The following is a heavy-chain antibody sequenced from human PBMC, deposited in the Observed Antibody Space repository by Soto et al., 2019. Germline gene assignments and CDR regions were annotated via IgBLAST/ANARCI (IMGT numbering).Heavy chain of an antibody. V-gene: IGHV3-72*01. Sequence: GGSLRLSCAASGFTFSDHHMDWVRQAPGKELEWVGRCRNKANSYTTEYAASVKGRFTVSRDDSKNSLFLQMNSLITEDTAVYYCARGGLPGAFDIWGQGTMVTVSS. D-gene: IGHD3-16*01. CDR3: ARGGLPGAFDI. J-gene: IGHJ3*02. CDR2: CRNKANSYTT. CDR1: GFTFSDHH.